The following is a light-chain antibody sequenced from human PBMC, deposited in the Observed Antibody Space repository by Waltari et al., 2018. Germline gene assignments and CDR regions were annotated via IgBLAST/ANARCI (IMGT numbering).Light chain of an antibody. CDR1: SSDVGGYNY. CDR2: DAS. Sequence: QSALTQPASVSGSPGQSITISCTGTSSDVGGYNYVSWYQPHPGKAPKLIIYDASNRPAGVHNRFSDSKSGNTASLTISGLQAEDEADYYCSSYTSSSTRVFGTGTKVTVL. J-gene: IGLJ1*01. V-gene: IGLV2-14*01. CDR3: SSYTSSSTRV.